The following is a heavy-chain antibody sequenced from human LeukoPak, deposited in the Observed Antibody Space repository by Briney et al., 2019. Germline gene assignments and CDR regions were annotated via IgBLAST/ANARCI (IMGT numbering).Heavy chain of an antibody. CDR2: IYPGDSDT. Sequence: TGESLKISCKGSGYTFTTYWIGWVRQLPGKVLEWMGIIYPGDSDTRYSPSFQGQVTISVDKSINTAYLQWNNLEASDTAMYYCARVGYGRSYLGAFDIWGQGTKLIVSS. V-gene: IGHV5-51*01. CDR1: GYTFTTYW. J-gene: IGHJ3*02. CDR3: ARVGYGRSYLGAFDI. D-gene: IGHD1-26*01.